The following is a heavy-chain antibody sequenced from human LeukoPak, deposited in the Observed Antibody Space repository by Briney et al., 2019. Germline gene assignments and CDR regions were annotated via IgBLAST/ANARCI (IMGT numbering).Heavy chain of an antibody. CDR2: INPNSGGT. V-gene: IGHV1-2*02. CDR3: ARDRNVWGRKPLDAFDI. J-gene: IGHJ3*02. Sequence: ASVKVSCKASGYTFTGYYMHWVRQAPGQGLEWMGWINPNSGGTNYTQKFQGRVTMTRDTSISTAYMELSRLRSGDTAVYYCARDRNVWGRKPLDAFDIWGQGTMVTVSS. D-gene: IGHD3-16*01. CDR1: GYTFTGYY.